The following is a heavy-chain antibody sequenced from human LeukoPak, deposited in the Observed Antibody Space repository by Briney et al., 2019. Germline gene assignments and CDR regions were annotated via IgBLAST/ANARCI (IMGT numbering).Heavy chain of an antibody. V-gene: IGHV3-7*01. CDR3: ARDGAARGSGSFGD. CDR1: GFSFRRYW. D-gene: IGHD3-10*01. Sequence: PGGSLRLSCAASGFSFRRYWMSWVRQTPGKGLEWVANMNQEVREKFYVDSVKGRFTLSRDNAKNCLYLRVISLTGEDTDMYYCARDGAARGSGSFGDWGQRTLVTVSS. CDR2: MNQEVREK. J-gene: IGHJ4*02.